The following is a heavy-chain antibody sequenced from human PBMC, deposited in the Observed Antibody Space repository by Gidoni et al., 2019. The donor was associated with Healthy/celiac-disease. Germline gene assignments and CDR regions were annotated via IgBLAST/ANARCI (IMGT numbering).Heavy chain of an antibody. CDR3: TTVPRGSGSFDY. J-gene: IGHJ4*02. V-gene: IGHV3-15*01. CDR1: GFTFSNAW. Sequence: EVQLVESGGGLVKPGGSRRLSCAAYGFTFSNAWMSWVRQAPGKGLEWVGRIKSKTDGGTTDYAAPVKGRFTISRDDSKNTLYLQMTSLKTEDTAVYYCTTVPRGSGSFDYWGQGTLVTVSS. CDR2: IKSKTDGGTT. D-gene: IGHD3-10*01.